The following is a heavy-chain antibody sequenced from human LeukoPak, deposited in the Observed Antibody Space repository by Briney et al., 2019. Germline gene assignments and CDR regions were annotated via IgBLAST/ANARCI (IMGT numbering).Heavy chain of an antibody. CDR1: GGSISSYY. V-gene: IGHV4-59*12. CDR3: ARGIFYGGRNQYIWFDL. J-gene: IGHJ5*02. CDR2: IYYSGST. Sequence: SETLSLTCTVSGGSISSYYWSWIRQSPGKGLEWIGYIYYSGSTKYNPSLESRVTISVDTSKSQFSLRLTSVTAADTAVYYCARGIFYGGRNQYIWFDLWGQGTLVTVSS. D-gene: IGHD4-23*01.